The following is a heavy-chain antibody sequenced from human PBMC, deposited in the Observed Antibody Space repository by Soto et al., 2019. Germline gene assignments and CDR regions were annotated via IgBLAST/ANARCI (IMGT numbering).Heavy chain of an antibody. CDR2: IKSKTDGGTT. V-gene: IGHV3-15*07. CDR3: TTQGEYCSSTSCYVFDY. J-gene: IGHJ4*02. D-gene: IGHD2-2*01. Sequence: EVQLVESGGGLVKPGGSLRLSCAASGFTFSNAWMNWVRQAPGKGLEWVGRIKSKTDGGTTDYAAPVKGRFTISRDDSKNTLYLQMNSLKTEDTVVYYCTTQGEYCSSTSCYVFDYWGQGTLVTVSS. CDR1: GFTFSNAW.